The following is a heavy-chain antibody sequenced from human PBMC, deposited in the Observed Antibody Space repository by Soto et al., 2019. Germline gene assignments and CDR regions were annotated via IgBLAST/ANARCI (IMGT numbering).Heavy chain of an antibody. CDR3: NSMRDTDYYDSSGYYYFDY. V-gene: IGHV3-15*01. D-gene: IGHD3-22*01. CDR2: IKSKTDGGTT. CDR1: GFTFSNAW. Sequence: GGSLRLSCAASGFTFSNAWMSWVRQAPGKGLEWGVRIKSKTDGGTTDYAAPVKGRFTISRDDSKNTLYLQMNSLKTEDTAVYYGNSMRDTDYYDSSGYYYFDYWGQGTLVTVSS. J-gene: IGHJ4*02.